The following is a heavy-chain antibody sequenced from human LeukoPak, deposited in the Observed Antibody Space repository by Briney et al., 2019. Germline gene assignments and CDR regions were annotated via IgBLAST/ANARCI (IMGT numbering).Heavy chain of an antibody. CDR2: ISGRGDNT. V-gene: IGHV3-23*01. J-gene: IGHJ4*02. CDR1: GFTFSSYA. Sequence: GGSLRLSCAVSGFTFSSYAMSWVRQAPGKGLEWVSGISGRGDNTYYADSVKGRFTISRDNFKNTLYLQMNSLRAEDTAVYYCAKITSLVYCSSTSCYIDYWGQGTLVTVSS. D-gene: IGHD2-2*02. CDR3: AKITSLVYCSSTSCYIDY.